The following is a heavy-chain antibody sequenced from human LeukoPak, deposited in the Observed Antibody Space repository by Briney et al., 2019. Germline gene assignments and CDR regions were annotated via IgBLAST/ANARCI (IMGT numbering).Heavy chain of an antibody. J-gene: IGHJ6*03. Sequence: ASVKVSCKASGYTFTGYYMHWVRQAPGQGVEWMGRINPNSGGTNYAQKFQGRVTMTRDTSISTAYMELSRLRSDDTAVYYCATPYDYVWGSPMDVWGKGTTVTVSS. D-gene: IGHD3-16*01. CDR1: GYTFTGYY. V-gene: IGHV1-2*06. CDR3: ATPYDYVWGSPMDV. CDR2: INPNSGGT.